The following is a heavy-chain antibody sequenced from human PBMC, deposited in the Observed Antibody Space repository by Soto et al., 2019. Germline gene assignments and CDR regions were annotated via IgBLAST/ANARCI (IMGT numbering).Heavy chain of an antibody. J-gene: IGHJ6*01. CDR2: ISGSDGST. Sequence: EVQLLESGGGLVQPGGSLRLSCAASGFTFNNYAMTWVRPAPGKGLEWVSTISGSDGSTYYADSVKGRLTISRDNSKNALYLQMSSLRAEDTALYYCVKDWTGDTCPCMDVWGQGTTVTVSS. CDR3: VKDWTGDTCPCMDV. D-gene: IGHD2-8*02. CDR1: GFTFNNYA. V-gene: IGHV3-23*01.